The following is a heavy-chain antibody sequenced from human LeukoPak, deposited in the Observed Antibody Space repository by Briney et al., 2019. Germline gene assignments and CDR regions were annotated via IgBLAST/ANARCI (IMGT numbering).Heavy chain of an antibody. CDR3: ARHPWARHWFDP. CDR2: IYTSGST. Sequence: SETLSLTCTVSGGSISSGSYYWSWIRQPAGKGLEWIGRIYTSGSTNYNPSLKSRVTISVDTSKNQFSLKLSSVTAADTAVYYCARHPWARHWFDPWGQGTLVTVSS. V-gene: IGHV4-61*02. CDR1: GGSISSGSYY. J-gene: IGHJ5*02.